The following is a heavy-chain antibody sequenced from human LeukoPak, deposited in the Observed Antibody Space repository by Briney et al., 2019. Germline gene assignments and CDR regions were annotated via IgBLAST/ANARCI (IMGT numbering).Heavy chain of an antibody. V-gene: IGHV3-23*01. CDR2: ISDSGGGT. CDR1: GFTFSSYA. J-gene: IGHJ4*02. CDR3: AKDLRGYCGGDCYSAEY. Sequence: GGSLRLSCAASGFTFSSYAMSWVRQAPGKGLDWVSTISDSGGGTHYADSVKGRFTISRDSSKNTVYLQMNSLRAEDTAVYYCAKDLRGYCGGDCYSAEYWGRGTLATVSS. D-gene: IGHD2-21*02.